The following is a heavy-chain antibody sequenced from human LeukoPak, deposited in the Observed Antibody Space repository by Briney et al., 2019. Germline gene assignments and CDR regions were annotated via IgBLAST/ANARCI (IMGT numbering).Heavy chain of an antibody. V-gene: IGHV3-30-3*01. CDR3: ARAEYNAFDI. Sequence: PGGSLRLSCAASGFTFSSYAMHWVRQAPGKGLEWVAVIAYDGSNKYYADSVKGRFTISRDNSKNTVYLQMNSLRAEDTAVYYCARAEYNAFDIWGQGTMVTVSS. CDR2: IAYDGSNK. D-gene: IGHD1-1*01. J-gene: IGHJ3*02. CDR1: GFTFSSYA.